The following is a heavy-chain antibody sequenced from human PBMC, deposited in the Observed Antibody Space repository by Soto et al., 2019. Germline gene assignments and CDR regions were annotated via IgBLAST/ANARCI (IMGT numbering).Heavy chain of an antibody. CDR2: INAGNGNT. CDR3: ASPKSSGWDYYYYGMDV. V-gene: IGHV1-3*01. Sequence: GASVKVSCKASGYTFTSYAMHWGRQAPGQRLEWMGWINAGNGNTKYSQKFQGRVTITRDTSASTAYMELSSLRSEDTAVYYCASPKSSGWDYYYYGMDVWGQGTTVTVSS. J-gene: IGHJ6*02. CDR1: GYTFTSYA. D-gene: IGHD6-19*01.